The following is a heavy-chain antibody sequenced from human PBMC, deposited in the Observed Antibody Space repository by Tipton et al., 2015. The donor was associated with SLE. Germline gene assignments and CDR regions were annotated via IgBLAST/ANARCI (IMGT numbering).Heavy chain of an antibody. CDR3: ARDGSGWSIT. CDR2: IKPDGREI. CDR1: GFTFSSSW. D-gene: IGHD6-19*01. Sequence: SLRLSCAASGFTFSSSWMSWLRQAPGKGLEWVANIKPDGREIYYVDSVKGRVTISRDNAKTSLYLLMDGLRVGDTAVYYCARDGSGWSITWGQGTLVTVSS. V-gene: IGHV3-7*01. J-gene: IGHJ5*02.